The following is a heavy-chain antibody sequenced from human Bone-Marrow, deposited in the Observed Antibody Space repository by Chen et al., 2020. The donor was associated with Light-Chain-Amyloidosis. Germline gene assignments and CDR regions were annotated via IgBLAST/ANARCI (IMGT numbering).Heavy chain of an antibody. J-gene: IGHJ6*02. D-gene: IGHD5-12*01. Sequence: EVQVVESGGDLIQPGGSLRLSCAASGFAVGTNHTSWVRQPPGKGLEWISGVDGGGKIAYADSVKGRFTISRDKSNNTVDLQMNSLRADDTAVYYCARGGRLRSMDVWGQGTTVAVSS. CDR2: VDGGGKI. CDR3: ARGGRLRSMDV. CDR1: GFAVGTNH. V-gene: IGHV3-53*01.